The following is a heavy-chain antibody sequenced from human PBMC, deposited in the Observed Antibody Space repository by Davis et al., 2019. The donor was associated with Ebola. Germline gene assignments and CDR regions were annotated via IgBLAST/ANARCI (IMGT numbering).Heavy chain of an antibody. CDR1: GYTFTRYW. CDR3: ASLRRTITGMDDGFDI. V-gene: IGHV5-51*01. J-gene: IGHJ3*02. CDR2: IYPGDSDT. D-gene: IGHD2-8*02. Sequence: GESLKISCKASGYTFTRYWIVWVRQMPGKGLEWMGIIYPGDSDTRYSPSFLGQVIFSADRSINTAYLQLSSLKASDTAIYYCASLRRTITGMDDGFDIWGQGTMVTVSS.